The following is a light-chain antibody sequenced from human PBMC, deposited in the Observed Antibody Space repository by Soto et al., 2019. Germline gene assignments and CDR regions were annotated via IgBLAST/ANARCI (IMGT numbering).Light chain of an antibody. CDR2: DVS. J-gene: IGLJ1*01. CDR1: SSDVGGHNY. V-gene: IGLV2-11*01. CDR3: CSYAGSYTFYV. Sequence: QSVLTQPRSVSGSPGQSVTISCTGTSSDVGGHNYVSWYQQYPGKAPKLLLYDVSKRPSGVPDRFSASKSGNTASLIISGLQAEDEADYYCCSYAGSYTFYVFGTGTKLTVL.